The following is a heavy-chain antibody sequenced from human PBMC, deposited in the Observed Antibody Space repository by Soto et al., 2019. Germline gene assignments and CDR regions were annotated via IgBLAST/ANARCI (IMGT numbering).Heavy chain of an antibody. CDR1: VYKFIYYN. D-gene: IGHD2-15*01. Sequence: GXSVKVSCETSVYKFIYYNVYWVRQAPGQGLEWMGWISPNSGVTKYDPAFQGRITMTRDTSIGTAYLELSDLRSGDTALYFCGRDRFCSGDTCSGSIDYWGQGTLVTVSS. V-gene: IGHV1-2*02. CDR2: ISPNSGVT. J-gene: IGHJ4*02. CDR3: GRDRFCSGDTCSGSIDY.